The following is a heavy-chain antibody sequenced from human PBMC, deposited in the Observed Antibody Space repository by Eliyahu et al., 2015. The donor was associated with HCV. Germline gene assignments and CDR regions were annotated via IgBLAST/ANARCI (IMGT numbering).Heavy chain of an antibody. Sequence: EVQLVESGGGLIQAGGSLRLSCAASXFTVTSNYMTWVRQAPGKGLEWVSVIYSGGSTYYADSVKGRFTISRDNSKNTMYLQMNSLRAEDTAVYYCARTGYTRGWYEDYWGQGTLVTVSS. V-gene: IGHV3-53*01. D-gene: IGHD6-19*01. CDR2: IYSGGST. CDR1: XFTVTSNY. CDR3: ARTGYTRGWYEDY. J-gene: IGHJ4*01.